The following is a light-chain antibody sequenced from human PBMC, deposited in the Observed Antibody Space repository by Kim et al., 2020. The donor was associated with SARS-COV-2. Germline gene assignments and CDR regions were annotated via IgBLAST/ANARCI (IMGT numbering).Light chain of an antibody. V-gene: IGKV3-15*01. J-gene: IGKJ4*01. Sequence: EIVMTQSPATLSVSPGERVTLSCRASQSVSNNLAWYQQKPGQAPRLLIYRASTRATGIPARFSGSGSGTEFTLDISSLQSEDFAVYYCQQYDNWAPVTFGGGTKVDIK. CDR2: RAS. CDR1: QSVSNN. CDR3: QQYDNWAPVT.